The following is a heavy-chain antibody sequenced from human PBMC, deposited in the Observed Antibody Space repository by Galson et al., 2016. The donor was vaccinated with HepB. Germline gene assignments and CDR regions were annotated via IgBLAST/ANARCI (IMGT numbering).Heavy chain of an antibody. CDR3: ARGSWSGYKRRTPGYGDV. CDR2: IIPVFGTP. Sequence: SVKVSCKASGGTFSSFAINWVRQAPGQGLEWMGGIIPVFGTPNYAQNFQGRVTITADESTSTVYMELSSLRSEDTAVYNCARGSWSGYKRRTPGYGDVWGQGTTVTVSS. CDR1: GGTFSSFA. J-gene: IGHJ6*02. V-gene: IGHV1-69*13. D-gene: IGHD3-3*01.